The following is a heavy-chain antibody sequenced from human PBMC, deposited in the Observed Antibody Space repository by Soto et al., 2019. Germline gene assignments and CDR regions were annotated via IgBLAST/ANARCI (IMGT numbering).Heavy chain of an antibody. Sequence: QVQLQQWGAGLLKPSETLSLTCAVYGGSFSGYYWSWIRQPPGKGLEWIGEINHSGSTNYNPSLKSRVTISVDTSKNQLVLKPRSCISADTAVYYCASPRRGGWYRARWFDPWGQGTLVTVSS. CDR2: INHSGST. CDR3: ASPRRGGWYRARWFDP. V-gene: IGHV4-34*01. D-gene: IGHD6-19*01. CDR1: GGSFSGYY. J-gene: IGHJ5*02.